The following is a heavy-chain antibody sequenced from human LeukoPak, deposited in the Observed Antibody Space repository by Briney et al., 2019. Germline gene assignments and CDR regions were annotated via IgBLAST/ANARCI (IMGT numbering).Heavy chain of an antibody. CDR1: GFTFSSYG. V-gene: IGHV3-74*01. J-gene: IGHJ4*02. D-gene: IGHD5-12*01. CDR3: VRVLGIVTNITYFDA. CDR2: INSDGRST. Sequence: GGSLRLSCAASGFTFSSYGMHWVRQVPGKGLVWVSRINSDGRSTSYADSVKGRFTISRDNAKNTVYLQMNRLGAEDTAIYYCVRVLGIVTNITYFDAWSQGCLVTVSS.